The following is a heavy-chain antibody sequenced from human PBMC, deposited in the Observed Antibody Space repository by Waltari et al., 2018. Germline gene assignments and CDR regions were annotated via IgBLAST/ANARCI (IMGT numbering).Heavy chain of an antibody. CDR1: GGSISSSSSY. J-gene: IGHJ4*02. CDR2: SYYSGST. CDR3: ARGRRITIFGVVIAFDY. Sequence: QLQLQESGPGLVKPSETLSLTCTVSGGSISSSSSYWGWVRQTPGKGLEGMGGSYYSGSTYYNPSLKSRVTISVDTSKNQFSRELSAVTAADTAVYYCARGRRITIFGVVIAFDYGGQGTLVTVSS. V-gene: IGHV4-39*01. D-gene: IGHD3-3*01.